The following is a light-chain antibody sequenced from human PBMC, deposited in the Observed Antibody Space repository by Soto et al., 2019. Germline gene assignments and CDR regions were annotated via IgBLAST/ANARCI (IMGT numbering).Light chain of an antibody. V-gene: IGKV1-39*01. Sequence: DIQMTQSPSSPSASVGDRVTITCRASQSIGSSLNWYQQKPGKAPNLLIYAASSLQTGVPSRFSGSGSGTAFTLTVSSLQPEDFATYYCQQSYSTLWTFGHGTKVDIK. CDR1: QSIGSS. CDR3: QQSYSTLWT. CDR2: AAS. J-gene: IGKJ1*01.